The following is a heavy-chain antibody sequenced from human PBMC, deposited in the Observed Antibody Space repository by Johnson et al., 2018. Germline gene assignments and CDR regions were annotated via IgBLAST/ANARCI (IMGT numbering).Heavy chain of an antibody. CDR3: TSVGAIPRAYYYYGMDV. CDR2: ISYDGSNK. CDR1: GFTFSAYG. V-gene: IGHV3-30*03. D-gene: IGHD1-26*01. Sequence: QVQLVQSGGGLVQPGGSLRLSCAASGFTFSAYGMHWVRQAPGKGLEWVAVISYDGSNKYDADSVKGRFTISRDNSKNTLYLQMKSLKTEDTAVHYCTSVGAIPRAYYYYGMDVWGQGTTVTVSS. J-gene: IGHJ6*02.